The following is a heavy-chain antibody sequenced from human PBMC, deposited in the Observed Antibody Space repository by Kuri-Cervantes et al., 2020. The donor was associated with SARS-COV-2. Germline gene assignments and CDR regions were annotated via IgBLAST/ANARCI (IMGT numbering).Heavy chain of an antibody. J-gene: IGHJ4*02. CDR1: GGSISSSSYY. CDR2: IYYSGST. V-gene: IGHV4-39*01. D-gene: IGHD2-2*01. Sequence: SETLSLTCTVSGGSISSSSYYWGWIRQPPGKGLGWIGSIYYSGSTYYNPSLKSRVTISVDTSKNQFSLKLSSVTAADTAVYYCARRSGYCSSTSCYFFDYWGQGTLVTVSS. CDR3: ARRSGYCSSTSCYFFDY.